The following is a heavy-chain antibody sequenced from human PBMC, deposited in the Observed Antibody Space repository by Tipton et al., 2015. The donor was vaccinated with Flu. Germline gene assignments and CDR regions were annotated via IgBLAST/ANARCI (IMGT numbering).Heavy chain of an antibody. Sequence: QLVQSGGGLVQPGGSLRLSCAASGFTLSSYWMSWVRQAPGKGLEWVANIKQDGSEKYYVDSAKGRFTISRDNAKNSLYLQMNSLRVEDTAVYYCVRAIAAAGSRWGQGTLVTVSS. V-gene: IGHV3-7*01. D-gene: IGHD6-13*01. CDR3: VRAIAAAGSR. CDR1: GFTLSSYW. CDR2: IKQDGSEK. J-gene: IGHJ4*02.